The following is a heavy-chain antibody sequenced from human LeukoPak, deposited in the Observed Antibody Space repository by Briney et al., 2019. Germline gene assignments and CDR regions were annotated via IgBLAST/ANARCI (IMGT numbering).Heavy chain of an antibody. CDR1: GYTFTSYY. CDR2: INPSGGST. V-gene: IGHV1-46*01. CDR3: ARASLRYFDWLPSYYYYYMDV. D-gene: IGHD3-9*01. J-gene: IGHJ6*03. Sequence: GASVKVSCKASGYTFTSYYMHWVRQAPGQGLEWMGIINPSGGSTSYAQKFQGRVTMTRDTSTSTAYMELSSLRSEDTAVYYCARASLRYFDWLPSYYYYYMDVWGKGTTVTVSS.